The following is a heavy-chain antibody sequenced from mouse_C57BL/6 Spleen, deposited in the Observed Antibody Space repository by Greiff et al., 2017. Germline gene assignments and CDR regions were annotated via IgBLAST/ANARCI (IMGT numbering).Heavy chain of an antibody. V-gene: IGHV5-16*01. CDR2: INYYGSCP. J-gene: IGHJ4*01. D-gene: IGHD2-3*01. Sequence: EVKLMESEGGLVQPGISRKLSCTASGFTFSDYYMALVRQVPEKGLEWVAHINYYGSCPYYLHSFKSPFILSSDNAKNNLYLQMSNLKSEDTATYYCAREEAYDDAMDHWGQGTSDSVAS. CDR1: GFTFSDYY. CDR3: AREEAYDDAMDH.